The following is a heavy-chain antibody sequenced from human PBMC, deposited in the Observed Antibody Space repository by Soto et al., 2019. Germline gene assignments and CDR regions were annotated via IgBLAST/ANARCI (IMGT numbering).Heavy chain of an antibody. CDR2: ISAYNGNT. CDR1: GYTFTSYG. Sequence: GASVKVSCKASGYTFTSYGISWVRQAPGQGLQWIGWISAYNGNTNYAQNLQGRVTMTADTSTSTAYMELRSLRSDDTAVYYCARTYYCALDAFDIWGQGTMVTVSS. D-gene: IGHD3-10*01. CDR3: ARTYYCALDAFDI. J-gene: IGHJ3*02. V-gene: IGHV1-18*01.